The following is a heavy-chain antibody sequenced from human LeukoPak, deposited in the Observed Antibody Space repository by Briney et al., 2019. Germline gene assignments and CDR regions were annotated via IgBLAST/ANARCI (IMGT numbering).Heavy chain of an antibody. J-gene: IGHJ4*02. CDR1: GYTFTSYC. V-gene: IGHV1-46*01. Sequence: ASVKVSCKASGYTFTSYCMHWVRQAPGQGLEWMGIINPSGGSTSYAQKFQGRVTMTRDTSTSTVYMELSSLRSEDTAVYYCARVVTGYSGYDFRGSGGNYFDYWGQGTLVTVSS. D-gene: IGHD5-12*01. CDR3: ARVVTGYSGYDFRGSGGNYFDY. CDR2: INPSGGST.